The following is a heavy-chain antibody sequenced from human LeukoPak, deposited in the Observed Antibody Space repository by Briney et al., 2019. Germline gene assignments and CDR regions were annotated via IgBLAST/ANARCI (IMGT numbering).Heavy chain of an antibody. V-gene: IGHV3-43*01. D-gene: IGHD2-2*01. CDR2: VTWEGFA. CDR3: VRDALPHCASSSCYQFDY. CDR1: GFTFDEHT. J-gene: IGHJ4*02. Sequence: GGSLRLPCVATGFTFDEHTIHWVRQRPGKGLEWVSLVTWEGFAFYGDSVKGRFTVSRGRKENSVFLQMNSLNPEDSAVYFCVRDALPHCASSSCYQFDYWGQGTLVTVSS.